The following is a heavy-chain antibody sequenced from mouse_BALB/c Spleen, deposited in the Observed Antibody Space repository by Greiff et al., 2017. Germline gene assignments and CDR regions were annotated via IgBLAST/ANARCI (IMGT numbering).Heavy chain of an antibody. CDR1: GFNFKDSY. J-gene: IGHJ4*01. V-gene: IGHV14-3*02. CDR3: ADYGSVDD. CDR2: IDPANGNT. D-gene: IGHD2-2*01. Sequence: VQLQQSGAELVKPGASVKLSCTASGFNFKDSYMHWVKQSPEQGLEWIGRIDPANGNTKYDPKFQGKATITADTSSNTAYLQLSSLTSEDTAVYYCADYGSVDDWGQGTSVTVSS.